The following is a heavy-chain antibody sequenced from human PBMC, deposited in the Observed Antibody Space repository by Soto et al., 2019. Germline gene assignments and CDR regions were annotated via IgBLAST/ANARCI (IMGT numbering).Heavy chain of an antibody. D-gene: IGHD4-17*01. CDR1: GFTFSHYP. Sequence: EVVLLESGGGLVQPGGSLRLSCASSGFTFSHYPMSWVRQAPGKGLEWVATISGSGGSTYYPDSVKGRFTVSRDSSLYLLIHSLSVADTAIYFCAKQRTTVTTSFDYWGQGALVTVSS. CDR2: ISGSGGST. J-gene: IGHJ4*02. CDR3: AKQRTTVTTSFDY. V-gene: IGHV3-23*01.